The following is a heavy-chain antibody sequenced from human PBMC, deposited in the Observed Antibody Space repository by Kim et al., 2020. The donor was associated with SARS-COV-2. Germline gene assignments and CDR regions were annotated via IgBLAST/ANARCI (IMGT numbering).Heavy chain of an antibody. Sequence: ASVKVSCKASGYNFTVYPMNWVRQVPGQGLEWMGWINTDSGNPTYGQGFTGRFVFSLDTSVSTAYLEISSLKAEDTALYYCASVVWGQGTTVTVSS. CDR2: INTDSGNP. J-gene: IGHJ6*02. CDR1: GYNFTVYP. CDR3: ASVV. V-gene: IGHV7-4-1*02.